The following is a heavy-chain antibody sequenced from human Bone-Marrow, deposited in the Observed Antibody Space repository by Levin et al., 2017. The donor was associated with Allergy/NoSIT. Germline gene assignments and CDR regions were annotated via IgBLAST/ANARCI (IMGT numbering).Heavy chain of an antibody. CDR3: ARDLDYYYYMDV. V-gene: IGHV4-61*01. CDR1: GASVNSGSNY. J-gene: IGHJ6*03. Sequence: PSETLSLTCAVSGASVNSGSNYWSWIRQSPGKGLEWIGYIDYSGSTIYNPSLRSRVTISADTSKNQFSLELTSVTAADTAVYFCARDLDYYYYMDVWGKGTTVTVSS. CDR2: IDYSGST.